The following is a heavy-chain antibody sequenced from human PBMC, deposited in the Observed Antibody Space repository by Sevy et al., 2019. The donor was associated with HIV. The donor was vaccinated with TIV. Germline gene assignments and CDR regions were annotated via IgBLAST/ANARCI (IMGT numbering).Heavy chain of an antibody. D-gene: IGHD2-2*01. V-gene: IGHV3-15*01. CDR2: IKSKTDGGTT. CDR3: TTDRHIVVVPAAPSPYYYYYGMDV. CDR1: GFTFSNAW. J-gene: IGHJ6*02. Sequence: GGFLRLSCAASGFTFSNAWMSWVRQAPGKGLEWVGRIKSKTDGGTTDYAAPVKGRFTISRDDSKNTLYLQMNSLKTEGTAVYYCTTDRHIVVVPAAPSPYYYYYGMDVWGQGTTVTVSS.